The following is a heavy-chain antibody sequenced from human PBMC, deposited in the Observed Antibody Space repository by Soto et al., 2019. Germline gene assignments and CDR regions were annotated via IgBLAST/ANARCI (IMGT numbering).Heavy chain of an antibody. V-gene: IGHV2-5*02. Sequence: QITLKESGPTLVQPTQTLTLTCTFSGFSLSTSGVGVGWIRQPPGKALEWLALIYWDDDKRYSPSLKNNLSLTKETSNHQAVLTMTTMHPVDTATYYCAHRNRGSYLSHWGQGTLVTVSS. D-gene: IGHD1-26*01. CDR2: IYWDDDK. J-gene: IGHJ1*01. CDR3: AHRNRGSYLSH. CDR1: GFSLSTSGVG.